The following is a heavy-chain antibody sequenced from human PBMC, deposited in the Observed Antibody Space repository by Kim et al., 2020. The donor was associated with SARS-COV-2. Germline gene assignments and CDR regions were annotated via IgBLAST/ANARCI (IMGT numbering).Heavy chain of an antibody. D-gene: IGHD2-15*01. CDR3: ADDGWYY. J-gene: IGHJ4*02. V-gene: IGHV1-18*01. CDR2: YNGNT. Sequence: YNGNTNYAQKLQGRVTMTTDTSTSTAYMELRSLRSDDTAVYYCADDGWYYWGQGTLVTVSS.